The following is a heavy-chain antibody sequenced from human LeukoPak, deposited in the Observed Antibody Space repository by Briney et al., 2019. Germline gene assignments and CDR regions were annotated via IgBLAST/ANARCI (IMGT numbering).Heavy chain of an antibody. CDR3: ASKIIVVPAARSNPLYY. Sequence: ASVKISCKASGGTFSSYTISWVRQAPGQGLEWMGRIIPILGIANYAQKFQGRVTITADKSTSTAYMELSSLRSEDTAVYYCASKIIVVPAARSNPLYYWGQGTLVADSS. CDR2: IIPILGIA. CDR1: GGTFSSYT. D-gene: IGHD2-2*01. J-gene: IGHJ4*02. V-gene: IGHV1-69*02.